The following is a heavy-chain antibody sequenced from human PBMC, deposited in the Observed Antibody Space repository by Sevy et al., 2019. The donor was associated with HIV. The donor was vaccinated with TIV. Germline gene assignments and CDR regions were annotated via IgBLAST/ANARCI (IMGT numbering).Heavy chain of an antibody. V-gene: IGHV3-9*01. CDR3: AKAHTCGYYTEAMDV. Sequence: GGSLRLSCAASGFTFDDYAMHWVRQAPGKGLEWVSGISWNSGSIGYADSVKGRFTISRDNAKNSLYLQMNSLRAEDTALYYCAKAHTCGYYTEAMDVWGQGTTVTVSS. J-gene: IGHJ6*02. CDR1: GFTFDDYA. D-gene: IGHD3-3*01. CDR2: ISWNSGSI.